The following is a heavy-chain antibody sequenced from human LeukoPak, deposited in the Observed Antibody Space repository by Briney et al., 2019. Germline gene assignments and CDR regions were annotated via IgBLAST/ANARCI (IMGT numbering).Heavy chain of an antibody. V-gene: IGHV1-8*01. Sequence: ASVKVSCKASGYTFTSYDINWVRQATGQGLEWMGWMNPNSGNTGYAQKFQGRVTMTRNTSISTAYMELSSLRSEDTAVYYCARAVYCTNGVCTDYWGQGILVTVSS. CDR1: GYTFTSYD. J-gene: IGHJ4*02. CDR3: ARAVYCTNGVCTDY. CDR2: MNPNSGNT. D-gene: IGHD2-8*01.